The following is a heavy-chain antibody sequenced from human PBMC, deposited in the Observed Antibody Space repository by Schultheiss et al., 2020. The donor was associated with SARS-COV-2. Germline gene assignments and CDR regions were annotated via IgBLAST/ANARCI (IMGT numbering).Heavy chain of an antibody. CDR1: GFTFSSYA. CDR2: ISGSGGST. Sequence: GGSLRLSCAASGFTFSSYAMSWVRQAPGKGLEWVSAISGSGGSTYYADSVKGRFTISRDNSKSTLYLQMNSLRAEDTAVYYCARENANSSSWPNLSSNWFDPWGQGTLVTVSS. V-gene: IGHV3-23*01. D-gene: IGHD6-13*01. J-gene: IGHJ5*02. CDR3: ARENANSSSWPNLSSNWFDP.